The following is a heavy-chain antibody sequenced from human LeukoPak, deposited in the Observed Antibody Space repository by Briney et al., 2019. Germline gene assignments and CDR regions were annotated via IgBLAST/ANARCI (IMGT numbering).Heavy chain of an antibody. CDR3: AKFISNGFDI. V-gene: IGHV3-23*01. CDR1: GFTFSSYA. D-gene: IGHD3-10*01. J-gene: IGHJ3*02. Sequence: GGSLRLSCAASGFTFSSYAMSWVRQAPGKGLEWVSSISGSGGNTYYADSVKGRLTISRDNSKNTLYLQMNSLRAEDTAVYYCAKFISNGFDIWGQGTMVTVSS. CDR2: ISGSGGNT.